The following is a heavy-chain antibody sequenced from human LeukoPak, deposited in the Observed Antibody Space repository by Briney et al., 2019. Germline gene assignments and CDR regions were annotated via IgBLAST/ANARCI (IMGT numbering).Heavy chain of an antibody. CDR3: AREGRGGLLFLEWLWYGMDV. Sequence: SETLSLTCAVYGGSFSGYYWSWIRQPPGKGLEWIGEINHSGSTNYNPSLKSRVTISVDTPKNQFSLKLSSVTAADTAVYYCAREGRGGLLFLEWLWYGMDVWGQGTTVTVSS. J-gene: IGHJ6*02. CDR1: GGSFSGYY. CDR2: INHSGST. D-gene: IGHD3-3*01. V-gene: IGHV4-34*01.